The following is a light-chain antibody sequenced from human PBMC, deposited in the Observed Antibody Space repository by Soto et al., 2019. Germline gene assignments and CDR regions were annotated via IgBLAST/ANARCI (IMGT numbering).Light chain of an antibody. CDR1: QGINSD. J-gene: IGKJ3*01. CDR2: AAS. Sequence: DIQLTQSPSFLSASVGDRVSITCRASQGINSDLAWYQQKPGKAPKLLIYAASTLQSGVPSRFSGSGSGTEFTLTIISLQPEDFATYYCQQLNSYPRTFGPGTEVDIK. CDR3: QQLNSYPRT. V-gene: IGKV1-9*01.